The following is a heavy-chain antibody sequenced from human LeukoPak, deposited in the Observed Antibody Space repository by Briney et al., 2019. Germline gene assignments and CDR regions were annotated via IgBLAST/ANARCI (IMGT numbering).Heavy chain of an antibody. V-gene: IGHV1-69*04. Sequence: ASVRVSCKASGGTFSSYAISWVRQAPGQGLEWMGRIIPILGIANYAQKFQGRVTITADKSTSTAYMELSSLRSDDTAVYYCARDPSYCSSTSCYFRYFDYWGQGTLVTVSS. D-gene: IGHD2-2*01. CDR1: GGTFSSYA. CDR3: ARDPSYCSSTSCYFRYFDY. J-gene: IGHJ4*02. CDR2: IIPILGIA.